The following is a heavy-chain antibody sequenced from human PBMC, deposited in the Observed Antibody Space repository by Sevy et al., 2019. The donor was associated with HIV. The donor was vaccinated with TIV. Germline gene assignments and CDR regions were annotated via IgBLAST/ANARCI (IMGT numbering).Heavy chain of an antibody. J-gene: IGHJ4*02. D-gene: IGHD6-19*01. Sequence: GGSLRLSCAASGFTFSNYAMSWVRQAPGKGLEWVSGISWHSANIGYADSVKGRFTISRDNAKNSLYLQMNSLRAEDTALYYCAKAENRAYSSGWYDYWGQGTLVTVSS. CDR1: GFTFSNYA. CDR2: ISWHSANI. CDR3: AKAENRAYSSGWYDY. V-gene: IGHV3-9*01.